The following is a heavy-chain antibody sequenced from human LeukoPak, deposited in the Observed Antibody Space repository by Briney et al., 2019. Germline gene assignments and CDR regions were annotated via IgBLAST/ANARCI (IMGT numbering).Heavy chain of an antibody. CDR3: ARGGRSSSSFVWFDP. V-gene: IGHV4-39*07. J-gene: IGHJ5*02. CDR1: GGSISSSSYY. CDR2: IYYSGST. D-gene: IGHD6-6*01. Sequence: SETLSLTCTVSGGSISSSSYYWGWIRQPPGKGLEWIGSIYYSGSTYYNPSLKSRVTISVDTSKNQFSLKLSSVTAADTAVYYCARGGRSSSSFVWFDPWGQGTLVTVSS.